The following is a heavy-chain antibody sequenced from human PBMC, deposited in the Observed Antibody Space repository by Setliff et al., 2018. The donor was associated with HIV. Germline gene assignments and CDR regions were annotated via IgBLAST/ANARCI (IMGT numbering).Heavy chain of an antibody. CDR2: VGAVGSPK. J-gene: IGHJ3*02. Sequence: GGSLRLSCAASGFSFSTYAMGWVRQAPGKGLEWVSTVGAVGSPKFYAESVKGRFTISKDNSENTLYLQMTSLRDEDTAVYYCAKVLLFGVDGFDIWGQGTMVTVS. CDR3: AKVLLFGVDGFDI. D-gene: IGHD3-10*02. V-gene: IGHV3-23*01. CDR1: GFSFSTYA.